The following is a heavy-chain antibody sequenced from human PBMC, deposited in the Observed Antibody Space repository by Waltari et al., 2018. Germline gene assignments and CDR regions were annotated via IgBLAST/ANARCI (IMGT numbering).Heavy chain of an antibody. Sequence: EGQLVESGGGLVKPGGSLRLSCAASGFSFGTYNMNWVRQAPGKGLEWVSSISSDGSYIHYGESVKGRFTISRDNAKTSLYLQMNGLRDDDTAVYYCARGGWGFYLDLWGQGALVTVSS. CDR1: GFSFGTYN. CDR2: ISSDGSYI. V-gene: IGHV3-21*01. D-gene: IGHD7-27*01. CDR3: ARGGWGFYLDL. J-gene: IGHJ5*02.